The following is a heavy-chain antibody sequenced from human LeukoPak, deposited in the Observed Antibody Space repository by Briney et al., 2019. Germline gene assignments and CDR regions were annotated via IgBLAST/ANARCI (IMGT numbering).Heavy chain of an antibody. CDR2: IIPIFGTA. CDR3: ARDGYCSSTSCEYYYYMDV. J-gene: IGHJ6*03. CDR1: GCTFSSYA. D-gene: IGHD2-2*01. V-gene: IGHV1-69*05. Sequence: ASVKLSCKASGCTFSSYAISWVRQAPGQGLELMGGIIPIFGTANYAQKFQGRVTITTDEPTSTAYMELSSLRSEDTAVYYCARDGYCSSTSCEYYYYMDVWGKGTTVTVSS.